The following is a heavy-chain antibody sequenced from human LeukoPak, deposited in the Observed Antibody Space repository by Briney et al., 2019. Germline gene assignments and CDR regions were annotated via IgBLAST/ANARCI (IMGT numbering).Heavy chain of an antibody. Sequence: PGRSLRLSCAASGFTFSSYAMHWVRQAPGKGLEWVAVISYDGSNKYYADSVKGRFTISRDNSKNTLYLQMNSLRAEDTAVYYCASPYDDGSGSYTDYWGQGTLVTVSS. D-gene: IGHD3-10*01. CDR2: ISYDGSNK. V-gene: IGHV3-30-3*01. CDR1: GFTFSSYA. J-gene: IGHJ4*02. CDR3: ASPYDDGSGSYTDY.